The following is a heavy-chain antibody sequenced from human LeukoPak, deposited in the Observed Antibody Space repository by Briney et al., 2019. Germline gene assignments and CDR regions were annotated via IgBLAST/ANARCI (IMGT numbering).Heavy chain of an antibody. CDR2: IIPIFGTA. J-gene: IGHJ5*02. CDR3: ARKEYQLLGDNWFDP. D-gene: IGHD2-2*01. CDR1: GGTFSSYA. Sequence: GASVKVSCKASGGTFSSYAISWVRQAPGQGLEWMGGIIPIFGTANYAQKFQGRVTITTDESTSTAYMELSRLRSDDTAVYYCARKEYQLLGDNWFDPWGQGTLVTVSS. V-gene: IGHV1-69*05.